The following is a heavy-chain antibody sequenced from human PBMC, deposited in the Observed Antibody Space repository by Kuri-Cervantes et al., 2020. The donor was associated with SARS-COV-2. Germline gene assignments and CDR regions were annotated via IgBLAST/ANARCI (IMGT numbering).Heavy chain of an antibody. CDR1: GYTFTGYY. CDR3: ARDSGLAAAGLFDY. Sequence: ASVKVSCKASGYTFTGYYMHWVRQAPGQGLEWMGWINPNSGGTNYAQKFRGRVTMTRDTSISTAYMELSSLRSEDTAVYYCARDSGLAAAGLFDYWGQGTLVTVSS. D-gene: IGHD6-13*01. V-gene: IGHV1-2*02. J-gene: IGHJ4*02. CDR2: INPNSGGT.